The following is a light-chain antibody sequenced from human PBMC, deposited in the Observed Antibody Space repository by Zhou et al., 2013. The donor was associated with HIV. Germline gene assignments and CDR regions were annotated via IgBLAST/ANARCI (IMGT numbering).Light chain of an antibody. Sequence: QSVLTQPPSVSAAPGQKVTISCSGTRSNIGFHSVSWYQQLPGTVPKVVIFDNNKRPSGIPDRFSGSKSGTSATLGITGLQTGDEADYYCGTWDSSLSAGEVFGGGTKLTVL. CDR2: DNN. CDR1: RSNIGFHS. CDR3: GTWDSSLSAGEV. V-gene: IGLV1-51*01. J-gene: IGLJ2*01.